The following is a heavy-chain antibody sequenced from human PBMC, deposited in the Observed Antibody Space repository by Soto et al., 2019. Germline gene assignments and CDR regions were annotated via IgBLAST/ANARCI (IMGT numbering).Heavy chain of an antibody. J-gene: IGHJ5*02. D-gene: IGHD6-19*01. CDR1: GSSIIGYY. CDR2: IHYSGSA. CDR3: ASGVGGSGLNWFDP. V-gene: IGHV4-59*12. Sequence: QVQLQESGPGLVKPSETLSLTCTFSGSSIIGYYWTWIRQSPERGLEWIGYIHYSGSANYNPSLNSRLTMSVDRSKSQFSMKLASVTAADTAVYYCASGVGGSGLNWFDPWGQGTLVTVSS.